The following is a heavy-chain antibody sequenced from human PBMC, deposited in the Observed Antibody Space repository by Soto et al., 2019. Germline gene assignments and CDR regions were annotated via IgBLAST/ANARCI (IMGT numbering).Heavy chain of an antibody. J-gene: IGHJ5*02. D-gene: IGHD3-9*01. CDR3: ARGDILTGYGSGFDT. Sequence: SETLSLTCTVSGGSIGSYYWSWIRQPAGKGLEWIGRIHTSGSTNYNPSLKSRVIMSVDTPKNQFSLKLRSVTAADTAVYYCARGDILTGYGSGFDTWGQGTLVT. CDR2: IHTSGST. V-gene: IGHV4-4*07. CDR1: GGSIGSYY.